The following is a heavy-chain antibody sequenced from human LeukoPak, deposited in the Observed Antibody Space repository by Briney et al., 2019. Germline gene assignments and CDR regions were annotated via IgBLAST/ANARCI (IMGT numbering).Heavy chain of an antibody. Sequence: SETLSLTCAVYGGSFSGYYWSWIRQPPGKGLEWIGEINHSGSTNYNPSLKSRVTISVDTSKNQFSLKLSSVTAADTAVYYCARGSGLAARSLGYWGQGTLVTVSS. J-gene: IGHJ4*02. D-gene: IGHD6-6*01. V-gene: IGHV4-34*01. CDR3: ARGSGLAARSLGY. CDR1: GGSFSGYY. CDR2: INHSGST.